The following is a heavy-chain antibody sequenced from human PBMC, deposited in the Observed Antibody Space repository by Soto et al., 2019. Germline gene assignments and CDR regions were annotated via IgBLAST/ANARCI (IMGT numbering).Heavy chain of an antibody. V-gene: IGHV3-23*01. J-gene: IGHJ3*02. CDR3: AKSPNSLTEPDAFEI. CDR1: GFTFSSYA. Sequence: GGSLRLSCAASGFTFSSYAMSWVRQAPGKGLEWVSAISGSGGSTYYADSVKGRFTISRDNSKNTLYLKMNSLRAEDTAVYYGAKSPNSLTEPDAFEIWGQGTMVTVSS. D-gene: IGHD7-27*01. CDR2: ISGSGGST.